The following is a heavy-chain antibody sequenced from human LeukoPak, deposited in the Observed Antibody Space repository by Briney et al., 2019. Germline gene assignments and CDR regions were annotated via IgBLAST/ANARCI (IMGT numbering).Heavy chain of an antibody. CDR3: ARDLKRLTSGWISAAAGDY. CDR1: GNTFTSYG. Sequence: ASVKVSCKASGNTFTSYGVSWVRQAPGQGLEWMGWISAYNGNTNYAQKLQGRVTMTTDTSTSTAYMELRSLRSDDTAVYYCARDLKRLTSGWISAAAGDYWGQGTLVTVSS. CDR2: ISAYNGNT. V-gene: IGHV1-18*01. J-gene: IGHJ4*02. D-gene: IGHD6-19*01.